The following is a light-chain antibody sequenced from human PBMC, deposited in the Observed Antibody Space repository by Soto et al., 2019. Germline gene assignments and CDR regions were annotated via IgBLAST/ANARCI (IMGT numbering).Light chain of an antibody. V-gene: IGKV3-11*01. CDR3: QQRGNSPPT. Sequence: EIVLTQSPATLSLSPGERATLSCRASQSVSSYLAWYQQKPGQAPRLLIYDASNRATGIPARFSGSGSGTDFTLTISSLEPEDFAVYYCQQRGNSPPTFGQGTKLEIK. J-gene: IGKJ2*01. CDR2: DAS. CDR1: QSVSSY.